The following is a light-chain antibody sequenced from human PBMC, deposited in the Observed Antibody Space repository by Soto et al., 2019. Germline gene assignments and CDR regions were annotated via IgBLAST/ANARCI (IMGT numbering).Light chain of an antibody. V-gene: IGLV2-14*01. CDR2: EVN. CDR1: SSDVGGYNY. Sequence: QSVLTQPASGSGSPGQSVTISCTGASSDVGGYNYVSWYQHHPGRAPKLMIYEVNNRPSGVSNRFSGSKSGNTASLTISGLQAEDEADYYCSSYTSSTTREIFGPGTKVTVL. J-gene: IGLJ1*01. CDR3: SSYTSSTTREI.